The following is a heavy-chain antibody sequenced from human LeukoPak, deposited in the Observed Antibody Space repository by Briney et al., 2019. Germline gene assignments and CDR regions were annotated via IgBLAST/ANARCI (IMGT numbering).Heavy chain of an antibody. CDR3: ARVGGAYYYDSSGYYNWFDP. V-gene: IGHV3-53*01. CDR2: IYSGGST. CDR1: GFTVSSNY. D-gene: IGHD3-22*01. J-gene: IGHJ5*02. Sequence: QPGGSLRLSCAASGFTVSSNYMSWVRQAPGKGLEWVSVIYSGGSTYYADSVKGRFTISRDNSKNTLYLQMNSLRAEDTAVYYCARVGGAYYYDSSGYYNWFDPWGQGTLVTVSS.